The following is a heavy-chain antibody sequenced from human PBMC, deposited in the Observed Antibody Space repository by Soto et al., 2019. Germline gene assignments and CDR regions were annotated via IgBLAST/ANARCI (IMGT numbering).Heavy chain of an antibody. CDR2: IIPIFGTA. J-gene: IGHJ4*02. CDR1: GGTFSSCA. D-gene: IGHD6-13*01. CDR3: ARGGGDSSSLWPTFFDY. Sequence: QVQLVQSGAEVKKPGSSVKVSCKASGGTFSSCAISWVRQAPGQGLEWMGGIIPIFGTANYAQKFQGRVTITADESTSTAYMELSSLRSEDTAVYYCARGGGDSSSLWPTFFDYWGQGTLVTVSS. V-gene: IGHV1-69*01.